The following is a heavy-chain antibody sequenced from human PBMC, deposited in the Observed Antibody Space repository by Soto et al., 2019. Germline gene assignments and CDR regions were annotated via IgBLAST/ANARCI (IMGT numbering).Heavy chain of an antibody. V-gene: IGHV4-59*01. D-gene: IGHD6-19*01. CDR2: IYDTGST. Sequence: VQLQESGPGLVKPSETLSLTCSVSGGSISGYYWSWIRQPPGKGLEWIGYIYDTGSTKDNPSLKSRVTISIDTSKNQFSLRLSSVTAADTAVYYCAREQWLVRGVFDYWGQGTPVTVSS. CDR1: GGSISGYY. CDR3: AREQWLVRGVFDY. J-gene: IGHJ4*02.